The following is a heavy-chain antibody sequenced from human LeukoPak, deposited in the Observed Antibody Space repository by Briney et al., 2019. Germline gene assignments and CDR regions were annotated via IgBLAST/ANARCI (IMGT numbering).Heavy chain of an antibody. V-gene: IGHV4-4*07. CDR2: IYTSGST. J-gene: IGHJ3*02. Sequence: PSETLSLTCTVSGGSISNNYWSWIRQPAGKGLEWVGRIYTSGSTNYNPSLKSRVTMSIDTSKNQFSLKLSSVTAADTAVYYCARERGGERGGYYYGAFDIWGQGTMVTVSS. CDR1: GGSISNNY. CDR3: ARERGGERGGYYYGAFDI. D-gene: IGHD3-22*01.